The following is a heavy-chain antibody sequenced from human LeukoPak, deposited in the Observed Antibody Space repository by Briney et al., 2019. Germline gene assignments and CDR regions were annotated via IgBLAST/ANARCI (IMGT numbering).Heavy chain of an antibody. J-gene: IGHJ5*02. D-gene: IGHD3-9*01. Sequence: ASVKVSCKASGYTFTSYGISWVRQAPGQGLEWMGWISAYNGNTNYAQKLQGRGTMTTDTSTSTAYMELRSLRSDDTAVYYCARADRYFDWLAHWGQGTLVTVSS. CDR1: GYTFTSYG. V-gene: IGHV1-18*04. CDR3: ARADRYFDWLAH. CDR2: ISAYNGNT.